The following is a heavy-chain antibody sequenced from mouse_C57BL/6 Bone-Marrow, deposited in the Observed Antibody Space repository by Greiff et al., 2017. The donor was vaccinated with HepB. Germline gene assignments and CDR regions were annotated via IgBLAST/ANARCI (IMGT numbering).Heavy chain of an antibody. J-gene: IGHJ2*01. D-gene: IGHD1-1*01. CDR2: IYPGDGDT. CDR1: GYAFSSYW. Sequence: VKLMESGAELVKPGASVKISCKASGYAFSSYWMNWVKQRPGKGLEWIGQIYPGDGDTNYNGKFKGKATLTADKSSSTAYMQLSSLTSEDSAVYFCARLRYGSLDYWGQGTTLTVSS. V-gene: IGHV1-80*01. CDR3: ARLRYGSLDY.